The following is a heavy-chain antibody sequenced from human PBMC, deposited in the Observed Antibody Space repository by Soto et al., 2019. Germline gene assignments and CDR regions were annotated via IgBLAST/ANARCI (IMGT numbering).Heavy chain of an antibody. J-gene: IGHJ5*02. D-gene: IGHD6-19*01. CDR2: IYYSGST. CDR3: ARPLSTVAGYQFWFDP. V-gene: IGHV4-39*01. Sequence: QLQLQESGPGLVKPSETLSLTCTVSGGSISSSSYYWGWIRQPPGKGLEWIGSIYYSGSTYYNPPLKSRVTISVDTSKNQFSLKLSSVTAADTAVYYCARPLSTVAGYQFWFDPWGQGTLVTVSS. CDR1: GGSISSSSYY.